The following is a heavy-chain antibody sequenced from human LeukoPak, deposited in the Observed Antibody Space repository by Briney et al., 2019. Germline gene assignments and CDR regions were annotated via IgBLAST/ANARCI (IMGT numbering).Heavy chain of an antibody. CDR3: ASGSYGSGFYYFYYMDV. CDR1: GFTFSSYE. D-gene: IGHD3-10*01. CDR2: ISSGGDSI. Sequence: GGSLRLSCAASGFTFSSYEMNWVRQAPGKGLEWVSYISSGGDSIYYADSVKGRFTISRDNAKNSVSLQMNSLRAEDTAVYYCASGSYGSGFYYFYYMDVWGKGTTVTVSS. V-gene: IGHV3-48*03. J-gene: IGHJ6*03.